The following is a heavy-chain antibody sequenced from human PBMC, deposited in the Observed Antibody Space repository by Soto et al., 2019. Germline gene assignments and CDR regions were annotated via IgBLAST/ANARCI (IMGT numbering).Heavy chain of an antibody. CDR2: INPSGGST. D-gene: IGHD6-6*01. CDR1: GYTFNFYY. CDR3: ARGRGRLVYALDG. Sequence: SVKVSCKASGYTFNFYYMHWVRQAPGQGLEWMGIINPSGGSTTYAQKFQGRVTMTRDTSTSTVHMELSSLRSEDKAVFYCARGRGRLVYALDGSGQATTVTV. J-gene: IGHJ6*02. V-gene: IGHV1-46*02.